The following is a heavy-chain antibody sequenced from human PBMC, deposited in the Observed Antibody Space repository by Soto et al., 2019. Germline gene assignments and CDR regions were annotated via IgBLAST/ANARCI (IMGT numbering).Heavy chain of an antibody. CDR1: GGSISSSSYY. Sequence: PSETLSLTCTVSGGSISSSSYYWGWIRQPPGKRLEWIGSIYYSGSTYYNPSLKSRVTISVDTSKNQFSLNLSSVTAADTAVYYCARLYDFWSGYYGHYYYYYYMDVWGKGTTVTVSS. V-gene: IGHV4-39*01. CDR2: IYYSGST. CDR3: ARLYDFWSGYYGHYYYYYYMDV. D-gene: IGHD3-3*01. J-gene: IGHJ6*03.